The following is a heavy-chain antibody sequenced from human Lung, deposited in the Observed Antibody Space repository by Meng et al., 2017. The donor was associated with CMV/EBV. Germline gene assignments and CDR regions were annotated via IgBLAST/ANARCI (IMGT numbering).Heavy chain of an antibody. D-gene: IGHD6-6*01. Sequence: GESLKISCAASGFTFRSYAMHWVRQAPGRGLEWVTLVSYDGSNKYYADSVNGRFTISRDNSRNTLYLQMNSLRVEDTAVYYCATDDSRSPYYSYGMDVWGQGTTVTGSS. J-gene: IGHJ6*02. V-gene: IGHV3-30*04. CDR3: ATDDSRSPYYSYGMDV. CDR2: VSYDGSNK. CDR1: GFTFRSYA.